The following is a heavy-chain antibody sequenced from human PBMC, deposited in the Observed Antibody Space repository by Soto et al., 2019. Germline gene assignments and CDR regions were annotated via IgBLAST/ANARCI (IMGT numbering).Heavy chain of an antibody. CDR1: GGSISTNNYY. Sequence: SETLSLTCTVSGGSISTNNYYWGWIRQPPGKGPEWIGSIYYTGSTYYIPSLKSRVTISIDTSTNQFSVRLSSVTAADTAIHYCARHVGGSSLFDPWGPGTLVTVSS. CDR2: IYYTGST. V-gene: IGHV4-39*01. D-gene: IGHD1-26*01. J-gene: IGHJ5*02. CDR3: ARHVGGSSLFDP.